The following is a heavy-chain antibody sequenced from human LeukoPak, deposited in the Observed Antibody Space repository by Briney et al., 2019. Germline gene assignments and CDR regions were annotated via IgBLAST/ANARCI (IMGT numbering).Heavy chain of an antibody. Sequence: ASVKVSCKASGYTFTSYYMHWVRRPPGQGLEWMGIINPSGGSTSYAQKFQGRVTMTRDTSTSTVYMELSSLRSEDTAVYYCARDHLPERTFDYWGQGTLVTVSS. CDR1: GYTFTSYY. CDR3: ARDHLPERTFDY. D-gene: IGHD1-14*01. J-gene: IGHJ4*02. V-gene: IGHV1-46*01. CDR2: INPSGGST.